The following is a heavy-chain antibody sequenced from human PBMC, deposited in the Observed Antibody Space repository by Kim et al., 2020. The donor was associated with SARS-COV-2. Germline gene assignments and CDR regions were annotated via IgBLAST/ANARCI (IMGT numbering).Heavy chain of an antibody. J-gene: IGHJ6*02. CDR1: QFIIRSYS. Sequence: GGSLRLSCAASQFIIRSYSMNWVRQAPGKGLEWVSYISTGSGTIYYADSVKGRFTISRDNAKNSLYLQMNSLRDEDTAVYYCARKIGLGGISGMDVWGQGATVTVSS. CDR3: ARKIGLGGISGMDV. CDR2: ISTGSGTI. D-gene: IGHD2-15*01. V-gene: IGHV3-48*02.